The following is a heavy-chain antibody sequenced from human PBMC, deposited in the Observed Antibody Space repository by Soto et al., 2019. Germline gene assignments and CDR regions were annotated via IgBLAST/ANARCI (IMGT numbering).Heavy chain of an antibody. Sequence: SETLSLTCTVSGGSVNSINYNWGWIRQPPGKGLEWTGSIYNSASTYYNPSLKSRVTISVDTSRNQFSLNLNSVTAADTAMYYCGRVVIAATPHRDVDYWGQGTLVTV. CDR2: IYNSAST. D-gene: IGHD2-15*01. CDR3: GRVVIAATPHRDVDY. V-gene: IGHV4-39*01. CDR1: GGSVNSINYN. J-gene: IGHJ4*02.